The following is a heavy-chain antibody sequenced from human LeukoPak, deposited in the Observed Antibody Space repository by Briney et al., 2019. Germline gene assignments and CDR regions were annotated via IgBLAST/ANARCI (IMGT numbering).Heavy chain of an antibody. J-gene: IGHJ2*01. CDR1: GGSISSGDYY. V-gene: IGHV4-30-4*01. D-gene: IGHD6-19*01. Sequence: SETLSLTCTVSGGSISSGDYYWSWIRQPPGKGLEWIGYIYYSGSTYYNPSLKSRVTISVDTSKNQFSLKLSSVTAADTAVYYCARARYSSGWYPSWYFDLWGRGTLVTVSS. CDR3: ARARYSSGWYPSWYFDL. CDR2: IYYSGST.